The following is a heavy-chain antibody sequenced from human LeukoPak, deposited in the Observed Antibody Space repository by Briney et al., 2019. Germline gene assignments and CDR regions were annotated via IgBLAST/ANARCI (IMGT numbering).Heavy chain of an antibody. Sequence: SETLSLTCTVSGGSISSYYWSGVRQPPGKGLGGMGHIYYSGTTNYNPSLKSRVTISVDTSKNQFSLKLSSVTAADTDVYYCARRSSIVAGYNWFDPWGQGTPVTVSS. CDR3: ARRSSIVAGYNWFDP. CDR2: IYYSGTT. J-gene: IGHJ5*02. V-gene: IGHV4-59*08. D-gene: IGHD3-22*01. CDR1: GGSISSYY.